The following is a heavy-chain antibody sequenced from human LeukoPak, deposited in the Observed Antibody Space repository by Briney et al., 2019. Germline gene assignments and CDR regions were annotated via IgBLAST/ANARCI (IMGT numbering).Heavy chain of an antibody. CDR2: IYHSGST. J-gene: IGHJ4*02. CDR3: ARASPDDYGDYESY. D-gene: IGHD4-17*01. CDR1: GGSISSGGYY. Sequence: SETLSLTCTVSGGSISSGGYYWSWIRQPPGKGLEWIGYIYHSGSTHYNPSLKSRLTISADTSKNQFSLKLTSVTAADTAVYYCARASPDDYGDYESYWGQGTLVTVSS. V-gene: IGHV4-30-2*05.